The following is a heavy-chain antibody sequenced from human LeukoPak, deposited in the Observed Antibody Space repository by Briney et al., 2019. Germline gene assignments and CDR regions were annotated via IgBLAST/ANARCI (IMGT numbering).Heavy chain of an antibody. V-gene: IGHV3-23*01. D-gene: IGHD3-10*01. J-gene: IGHJ4*02. CDR3: PEDVQNDPKREYYFLC. CDR1: LVTFSMYA. CDR2: TSGSGGSA. Sequence: GRSLRLSCAASLVTFSMYAMSWVRQAPGKGLEWVSSTSGSGGSAYYADSVKGRFTVSRDNSKNTLYLQMNSLRAEDTALYYCPEDVQNDPKREYYFLCWGQGTLVTVSS.